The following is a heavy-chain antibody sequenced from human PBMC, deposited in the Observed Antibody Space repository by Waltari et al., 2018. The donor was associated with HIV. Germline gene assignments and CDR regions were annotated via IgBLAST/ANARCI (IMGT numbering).Heavy chain of an antibody. V-gene: IGHV4-34*01. CDR3: AREKDIGEYCSGGSCSDWFDP. D-gene: IGHD2-15*01. J-gene: IGHJ5*02. CDR2: INHGGST. Sequence: QVQLQQWGAGLLKPSETLSLTCAVYGGSFSGYYWSWIRHPPGQGVEWIGEINHGGSTNYNPSLKSRVTISVDTSKNQFSLKLSSVTAADTAVYYCAREKDIGEYCSGGSCSDWFDPWGQGTLVTVSS. CDR1: GGSFSGYY.